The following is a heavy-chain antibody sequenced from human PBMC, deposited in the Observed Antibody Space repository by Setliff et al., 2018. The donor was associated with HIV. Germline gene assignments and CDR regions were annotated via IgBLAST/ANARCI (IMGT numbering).Heavy chain of an antibody. CDR1: GFTFSSYG. D-gene: IGHD5-18*01. V-gene: IGHV3-30*12. Sequence: GESLKISCAASGFTFSSYGMHWVRQAPGKGLEWVTLISYVGTNKFYADSVKGRFTISRDNSKNTLYLQMNSLRAEDTAVYYCAKGSLPSGYSYGFFDYWGQGTLVTVSS. J-gene: IGHJ4*02. CDR2: ISYVGTNK. CDR3: AKGSLPSGYSYGFFDY.